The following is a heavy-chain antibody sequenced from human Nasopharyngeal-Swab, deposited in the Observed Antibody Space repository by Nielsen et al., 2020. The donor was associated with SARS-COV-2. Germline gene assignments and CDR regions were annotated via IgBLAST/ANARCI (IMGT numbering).Heavy chain of an antibody. CDR2: IRSKGNTYAT. CDR3: TRCGGGCYSGRDY. V-gene: IGHV3-73*01. J-gene: IGHJ4*02. D-gene: IGHD2-15*01. CDR1: GFTFSDSA. Sequence: GGSLRLSCAASGFTFSDSAIHGVRQASGKGLEWVGRIRSKGNTYATAYAASVKGRFIIFRDDPTNTAYLQMNSLKTEDTAVYYCTRCGGGCYSGRDYWGQGTLVTVSS.